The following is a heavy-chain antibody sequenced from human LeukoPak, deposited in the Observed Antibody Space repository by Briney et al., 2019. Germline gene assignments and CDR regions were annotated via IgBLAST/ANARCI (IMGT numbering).Heavy chain of an antibody. D-gene: IGHD3-10*01. Sequence: GGSLRLSCAASGFTFTSYAMNWVRQAPGKGLEWVSAISASGGSTYYADSVRGRFTISKDNSKNTLYLQMNSLRAEDTVLYYCATRITMVRGVMLGGDYWGQGNLVTVFS. CDR2: ISASGGST. CDR3: ATRITMVRGVMLGGDY. J-gene: IGHJ4*02. V-gene: IGHV3-23*01. CDR1: GFTFTSYA.